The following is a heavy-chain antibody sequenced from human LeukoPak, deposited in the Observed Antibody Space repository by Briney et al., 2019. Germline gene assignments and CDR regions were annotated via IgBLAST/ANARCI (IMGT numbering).Heavy chain of an antibody. V-gene: IGHV1-2*06. J-gene: IGHJ4*02. CDR3: ARDLSSTSNWELDY. Sequence: GASVKVSRKASGYTVIDYFIHWVRQAPGQGLEWMGRINPNSGDTYYAQNFQGRVTMTRDTSISATYMELNRLTSDDTAVYYCARDLSSTSNWELDYWGQGTLVTVSS. CDR2: INPNSGDT. D-gene: IGHD7-27*01. CDR1: GYTVIDYF.